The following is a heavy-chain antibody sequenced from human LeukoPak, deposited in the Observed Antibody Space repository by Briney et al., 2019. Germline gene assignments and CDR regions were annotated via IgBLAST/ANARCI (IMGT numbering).Heavy chain of an antibody. CDR1: GFTFSGYG. CDR2: IWYDGSNK. D-gene: IGHD6-13*01. V-gene: IGHV3-33*01. J-gene: IGHJ4*02. Sequence: SGGSLRLSCAASGFTFSGYGMHWVRQAPGKGLEWVAVIWYDGSNKYYADSVKGRFTISRDNSKNTLYLQMNSLRAEDTAVYYCASLGIAAADEAVWGQGTLVTVSS. CDR3: ASLGIAAADEAV.